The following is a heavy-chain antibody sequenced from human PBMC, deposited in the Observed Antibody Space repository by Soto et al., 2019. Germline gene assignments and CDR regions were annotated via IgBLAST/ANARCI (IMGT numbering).Heavy chain of an antibody. J-gene: IGHJ6*02. D-gene: IGHD2-2*01. Sequence: PGGSLRLSCAASGFTFSSYAMHWVRQAPGKGLEWVAVISYDGSNKYYADSVKGRFTISRDNSKNTLYLQMNSLRAEDTAVYYCARGYCSSTSCYGRDTDMASYGMDVWGRGTTVTVSS. CDR3: ARGYCSSTSCYGRDTDMASYGMDV. V-gene: IGHV3-30-3*01. CDR2: ISYDGSNK. CDR1: GFTFSSYA.